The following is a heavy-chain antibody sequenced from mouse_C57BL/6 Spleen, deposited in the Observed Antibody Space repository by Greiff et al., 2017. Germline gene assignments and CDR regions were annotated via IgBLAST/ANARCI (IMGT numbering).Heavy chain of an antibody. CDR3: TRRRYGFAY. V-gene: IGHV6-6*01. J-gene: IGHJ3*01. CDR1: GFTFSDAW. CDR2: IRNKANNHAT. Sequence: EVKLMESGGGLVQPGGSMKLSCAASGFTFSDAWMDWVRQSPEKGLEWVAEIRNKANNHATYYAESVKGRFTISRDDSKSSVYLQMNSLRAEDTGIYYCTRRRYGFAYWGQGTLVTVSA. D-gene: IGHD1-1*01.